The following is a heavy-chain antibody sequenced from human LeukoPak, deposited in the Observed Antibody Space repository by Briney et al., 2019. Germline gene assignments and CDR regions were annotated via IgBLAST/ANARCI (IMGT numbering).Heavy chain of an antibody. D-gene: IGHD4-11*01. CDR3: ARDTPYDYSNAYFDY. CDR1: GFTFSSYA. V-gene: IGHV3-23*01. J-gene: IGHJ4*02. CDR2: ISGSGGST. Sequence: GGSLRLSCAASGFTFSSYAMSWVRQAPGKGLEWVSAISGSGGSTYYADSVKGRFTISRDNSKNTLYLQMNSLRAEDTAVYYCARDTPYDYSNAYFDYWGQGTLVTVSS.